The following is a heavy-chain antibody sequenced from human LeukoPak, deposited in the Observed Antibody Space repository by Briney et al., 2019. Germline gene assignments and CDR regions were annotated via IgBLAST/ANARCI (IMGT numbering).Heavy chain of an antibody. J-gene: IGHJ5*02. CDR2: INHSGST. CDR1: GGSFSGYY. V-gene: IGHV4-34*01. D-gene: IGHD5-18*01. CDR3: ARGGYIYGGHNWFDP. Sequence: SETLSLTCAVYGGSFSGYYWSWIRQPPGKGLEWIGEINHSGSTDYNPSLKSRVTISVDTSKNQFSLKLSSVTAADTAVYYCARGGYIYGGHNWFDPWGQGTLVTVSS.